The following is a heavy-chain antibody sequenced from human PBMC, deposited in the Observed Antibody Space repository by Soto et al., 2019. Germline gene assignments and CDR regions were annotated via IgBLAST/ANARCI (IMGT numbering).Heavy chain of an antibody. CDR3: ARGRFLEWLLRDAFDI. V-gene: IGHV4-59*08. CDR1: GGSISSYY. J-gene: IGHJ3*02. D-gene: IGHD3-3*01. CDR2: IYYSGST. Sequence: PSETLSLTCTVSGGSISSYYWSWIRQPPGKGLEWIGYIYYSGSTNYNPSLKSRVTISVDTSKNQFSLKLSSVTAADTAVYYCARGRFLEWLLRDAFDIWGQGTMVTVSS.